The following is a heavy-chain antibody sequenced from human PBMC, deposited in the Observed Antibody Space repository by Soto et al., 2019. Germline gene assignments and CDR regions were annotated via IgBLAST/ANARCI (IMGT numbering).Heavy chain of an antibody. CDR1: GFSFSNYA. D-gene: IGHD5-18*01. V-gene: IGHV3-30-3*01. J-gene: IGHJ4*02. Sequence: QVQLVESGEGVVQPGRSLRLSCAASGFSFSNYAMHWVRQAPGKGLEWVAVVSYDGSNKNYADSVKGRFTISRDNSKNMLYLQMNSLRPEDTAVYYCASLGAAVDTAFDYWGQGTLVTVSS. CDR3: ASLGAAVDTAFDY. CDR2: VSYDGSNK.